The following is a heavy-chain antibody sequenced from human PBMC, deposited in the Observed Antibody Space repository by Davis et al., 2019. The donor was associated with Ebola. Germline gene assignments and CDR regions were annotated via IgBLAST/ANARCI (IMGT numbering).Heavy chain of an antibody. D-gene: IGHD6-19*01. Sequence: AASVKVSCKASGYTFTSYAMHWVRQAPGQRLEWMGWINAGNGNTKYSQKFQGRVTITMDTSASTAYMDLSSLRSEDTAVYYCARATFGYNSGWYADYWGQGTLVTVSS. CDR2: INAGNGNT. V-gene: IGHV1-3*01. CDR1: GYTFTSYA. CDR3: ARATFGYNSGWYADY. J-gene: IGHJ4*02.